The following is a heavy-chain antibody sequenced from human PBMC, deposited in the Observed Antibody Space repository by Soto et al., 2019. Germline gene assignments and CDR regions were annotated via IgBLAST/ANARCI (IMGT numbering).Heavy chain of an antibody. CDR1: GYTFTSYA. J-gene: IGHJ5*02. CDR2: INAGNGNT. D-gene: IGHD6-13*01. Sequence: ASVKVSCKASGYTFTSYAMHWVRQAPGQRLEWMGWINAGNGNTKYSQKFQGRVTITRDTSASTAYMELSSLRSEDTAVYYCAREAAAYSSSWRSVNWFDPWGQGTLVTVSS. CDR3: AREAAAYSSSWRSVNWFDP. V-gene: IGHV1-3*01.